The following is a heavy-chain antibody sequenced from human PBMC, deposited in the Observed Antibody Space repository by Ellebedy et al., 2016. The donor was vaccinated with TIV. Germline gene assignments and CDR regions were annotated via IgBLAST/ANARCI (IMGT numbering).Heavy chain of an antibody. J-gene: IGHJ4*02. Sequence: GGSLRLSCAAYEFSFSSYWMNWVRQAPGKGLEWVANLNQDGSVKYYVDSVKGRFTISRDNAKNSLYLQIHSLRAEDTAVYYCASGFQWGQGTLVTVSS. CDR2: LNQDGSVK. CDR3: ASGFQ. V-gene: IGHV3-7*01. D-gene: IGHD3-10*01. CDR1: EFSFSSYW.